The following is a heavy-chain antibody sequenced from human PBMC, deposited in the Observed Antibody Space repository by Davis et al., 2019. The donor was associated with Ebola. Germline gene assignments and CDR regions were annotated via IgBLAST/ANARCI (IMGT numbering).Heavy chain of an antibody. J-gene: IGHJ6*02. D-gene: IGHD1-26*01. Sequence: GESLKISCAASGFTVSSNYMSWVRQAPGKGLEWVSVIYSGGSTYYADSVEGRFTISRDNSKNTLYLQMNSLRAEDTAVYHCARGGSYYDYYYNGMDVWGQGTTVTVSS. CDR1: GFTVSSNY. CDR3: ARGGSYYDYYYNGMDV. CDR2: IYSGGST. V-gene: IGHV3-53*01.